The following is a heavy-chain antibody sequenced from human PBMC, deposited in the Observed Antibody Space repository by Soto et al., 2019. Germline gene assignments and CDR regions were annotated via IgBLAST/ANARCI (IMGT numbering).Heavy chain of an antibody. CDR3: ARDIGAFDI. J-gene: IGHJ3*02. Sequence: SVKVSCKASGGTFSSYTVGWVRQAPGQGLEWMGRIIPILGTANYAQKFQGRVTITADKSTSTAYMGLSSLRSEDTAVYYCARDIGAFDIWGQGTMVTVSS. CDR1: GGTFSSYT. CDR2: IIPILGTA. V-gene: IGHV1-69*08.